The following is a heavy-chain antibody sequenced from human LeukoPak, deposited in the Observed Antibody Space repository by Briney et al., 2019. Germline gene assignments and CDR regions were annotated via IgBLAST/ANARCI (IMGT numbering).Heavy chain of an antibody. D-gene: IGHD2-2*01. CDR2: IKEDGSEK. CDR3: AKVSSYPDY. J-gene: IGHJ4*02. V-gene: IGHV3-7*01. CDR1: GLIFSNYW. Sequence: GGSLRLSCAASGLIFSNYWMSWVRQAPGKGLEWVANIKEDGSEKYYVDSVKGRFTISRDNAKNSLYLQMSSLRVEDTAVYYCAKVSSYPDYWGQGTLVTVSS.